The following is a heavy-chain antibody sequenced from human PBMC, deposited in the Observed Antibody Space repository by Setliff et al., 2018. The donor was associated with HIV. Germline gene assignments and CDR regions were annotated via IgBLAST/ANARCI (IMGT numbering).Heavy chain of an antibody. J-gene: IGHJ6*03. CDR3: TTDPGWGEQLLSKNYYYYMDV. CDR2: IKSTIDGGTT. CDR1: GFTFRNAW. D-gene: IGHD2-2*01. V-gene: IGHV3-15*01. Sequence: PGGSLRLSCAASGFTFRNAWMSWVRQAPGKGLEWVGRIKSTIDGGTTDSAPPVKGRFTISRDDSKNTLYLQMNSLKTEDTAVYYCTTDPGWGEQLLSKNYYYYMDVWGKGTTVTVSS.